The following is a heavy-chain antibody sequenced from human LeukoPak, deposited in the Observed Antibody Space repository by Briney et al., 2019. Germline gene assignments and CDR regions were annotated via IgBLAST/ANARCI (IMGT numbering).Heavy chain of an antibody. CDR1: GGSISSYY. J-gene: IGHJ3*02. Sequence: SETLSLTCTVSGGSISSYYWSWIRQPPGKGLEWIGYIYYSGSTNYNPSLKSRVTISVDTSKNQFSLKLSSVTAADTAVYYCARGRPMDIVVVVAANGGSSAFDIWGQGTMVTVSS. D-gene: IGHD2-15*01. CDR3: ARGRPMDIVVVVAANGGSSAFDI. V-gene: IGHV4-59*12. CDR2: IYYSGST.